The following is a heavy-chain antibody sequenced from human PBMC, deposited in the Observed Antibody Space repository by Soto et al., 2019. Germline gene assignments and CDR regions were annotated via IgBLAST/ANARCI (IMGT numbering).Heavy chain of an antibody. D-gene: IGHD3-3*01. CDR3: AKDGITIFGVVIHYYYYMEV. J-gene: IGHJ6*03. CDR1: GFTFSSYA. Sequence: GGSLRLSCAASGFTFSSYAMSWVRQAPGKGLEWVSAISGSGGSTYYADSVKGRFTISRDNSKNTLYLQMNSLRAEDTAVYYCAKDGITIFGVVIHYYYYMEVWGKGTTVTVSS. CDR2: ISGSGGST. V-gene: IGHV3-23*01.